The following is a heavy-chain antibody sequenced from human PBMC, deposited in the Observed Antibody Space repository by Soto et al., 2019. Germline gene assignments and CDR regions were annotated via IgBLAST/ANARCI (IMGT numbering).Heavy chain of an antibody. Sequence: EVQLVESGGGLVKPGGSLRLSCAASGFTFSSYSMNWVRQAPGKGLEWVSSISSSSSYIYYADSVKGRFTISRDNAKNSLYLQMNSLSAEDTAVYYCARDQPGYSYGYGWGYWGQGTLVTVS. CDR2: ISSSSSYI. J-gene: IGHJ4*02. V-gene: IGHV3-21*01. D-gene: IGHD5-18*01. CDR3: ARDQPGYSYGYGWGY. CDR1: GFTFSSYS.